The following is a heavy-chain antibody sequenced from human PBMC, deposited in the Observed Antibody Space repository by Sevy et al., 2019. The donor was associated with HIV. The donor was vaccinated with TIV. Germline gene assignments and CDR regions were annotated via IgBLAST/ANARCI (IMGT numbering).Heavy chain of an antibody. D-gene: IGHD6-19*01. Sequence: GVSLRLSCAASEITFSTAIIHWVRQAPGKGLEWVAAISYDESKYYADSVKGRLTISRDSSKNTVYLEMSSLRTEDTAVYYCAKEVGTSGRCGYFNYWGQGTLVTVSS. CDR3: AKEVGTSGRCGYFNY. CDR1: EITFSTAI. J-gene: IGHJ4*02. CDR2: ISYDESK. V-gene: IGHV3-30*04.